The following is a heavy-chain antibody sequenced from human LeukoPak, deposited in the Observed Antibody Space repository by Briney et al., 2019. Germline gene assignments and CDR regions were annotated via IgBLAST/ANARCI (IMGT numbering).Heavy chain of an antibody. CDR3: ARGENGSFDH. CDR1: GFTFSSYW. V-gene: IGHV3-21*04. Sequence: GGSLRLSCATSGFTFSSYWMSWVRQAPGKGLEWVSSISSSSSYIYYADSVKGRFTISRDNARNSLYMEMNDLIAEDTAFYYCARGENGSFDHWGQGTLVIVSS. CDR2: ISSSSSYI. J-gene: IGHJ4*02. D-gene: IGHD3-10*01.